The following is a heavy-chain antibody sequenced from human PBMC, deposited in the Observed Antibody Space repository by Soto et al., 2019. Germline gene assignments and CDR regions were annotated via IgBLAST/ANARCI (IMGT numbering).Heavy chain of an antibody. V-gene: IGHV1-69*01. CDR3: ARGYCSGGSCYSSAFDI. Sequence: QVQLVQSGAEVKKPGSSVKVSCTASGGTFSSYAISWVRQAPGQGLEWMGGIIPIFGTANYAQKFQGRVTITADESTSTAYMELSSLRSEDTAVYYCARGYCSGGSCYSSAFDIWGQGTMVTVSS. J-gene: IGHJ3*02. CDR2: IIPIFGTA. CDR1: GGTFSSYA. D-gene: IGHD2-15*01.